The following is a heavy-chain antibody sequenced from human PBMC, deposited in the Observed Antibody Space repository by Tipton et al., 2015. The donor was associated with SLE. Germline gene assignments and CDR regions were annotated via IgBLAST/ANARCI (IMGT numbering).Heavy chain of an antibody. J-gene: IGHJ6*03. CDR3: ARCSSGWYNIFYYYMDV. V-gene: IGHV4-4*09. CDR2: IYTSGST. Sequence: TLSLTCAVYGGSFSGYYWSWIRQPPGKGLEWIGYIYTSGSTNYNPSLKSRVTISVDTSKNQFSLKLSSVTAADTAVYYCARCSSGWYNIFYYYMDVWGKGTTVTVSS. D-gene: IGHD6-19*01. CDR1: GGSFSGYY.